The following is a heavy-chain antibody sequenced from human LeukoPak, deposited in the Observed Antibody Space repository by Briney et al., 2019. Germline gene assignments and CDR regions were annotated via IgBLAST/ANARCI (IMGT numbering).Heavy chain of an antibody. Sequence: GESLKISCQGSGYSLTSYWLGWVRQMPGKGLEWMGIIYPGDSDTRYSPSFQGQVTISADKSISTAYLQWSSLKASDTAMYYCARPVMATGELDYWGQGTLVTVSS. CDR1: GYSLTSYW. CDR2: IYPGDSDT. D-gene: IGHD7-27*01. CDR3: ARPVMATGELDY. V-gene: IGHV5-51*01. J-gene: IGHJ4*02.